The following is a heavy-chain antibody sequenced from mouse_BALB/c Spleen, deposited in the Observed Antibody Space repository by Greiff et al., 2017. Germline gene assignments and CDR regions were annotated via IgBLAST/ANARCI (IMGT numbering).Heavy chain of an antibody. CDR3: ARHSSYYGSSYGYFDY. D-gene: IGHD1-1*01. CDR1: GFTFSSYC. CDR2: ISSGGSYT. Sequence: EVQGVESGGDLVKPGGSLKLSCAASGFTFSSYCMSWVRQTPDKRLEWVATISSGGSYTYYPDSVKGRFTISRDNAKNTLYLQMSSLKSEDTAMYYCARHSSYYGSSYGYFDYWGQGTTLTVSS. V-gene: IGHV5-6*01. J-gene: IGHJ2*01.